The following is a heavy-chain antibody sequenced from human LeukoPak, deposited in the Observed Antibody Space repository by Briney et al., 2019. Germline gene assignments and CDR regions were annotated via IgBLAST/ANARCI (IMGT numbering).Heavy chain of an antibody. D-gene: IGHD1-14*01. CDR1: GGSFSGYY. CDR2: INHSGST. Sequence: SETLSLTCAVYGGSFSGYYWSWIRQPPGKGLEWIGEINHSGSTNYNPSLKSRVTISVDTSKNQFSLKLSSVTAADTAVYYCARVTRGPDGHDWFDPWGQGILVTVSS. CDR3: ARVTRGPDGHDWFDP. J-gene: IGHJ5*02. V-gene: IGHV4-34*01.